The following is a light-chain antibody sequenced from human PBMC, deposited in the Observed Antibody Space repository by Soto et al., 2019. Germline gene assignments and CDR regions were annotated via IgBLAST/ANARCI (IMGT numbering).Light chain of an antibody. V-gene: IGLV2-14*01. CDR1: SSDVGGYNY. CDR2: EVS. J-gene: IGLJ1*01. Sequence: QSALTQPASVSGSPGQSITISCTGTSSDVGGYNYVSWYQQHPGKAPKLMIYEVSNRPSGVSNRFSGSKSGNTASLTISGLQAEDEADYYCISYTSSSTPPSYVFGTGTKLTVL. CDR3: ISYTSSSTPPSYV.